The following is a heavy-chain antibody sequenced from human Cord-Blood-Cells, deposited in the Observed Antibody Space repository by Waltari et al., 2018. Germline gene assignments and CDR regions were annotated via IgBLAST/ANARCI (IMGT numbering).Heavy chain of an antibody. CDR2: IYYSGST. CDR3: ARVWFRESTYYYGMDV. D-gene: IGHD3-10*01. Sequence: QVQLQESGPGLVKPSETLSLTCTVSGGSISSYYWSWIRQPPGKGLEWIEYIYYSGSTNYNPSLKRRVTISVDTSKNQFSLKLSSVTAADTAVYYWARVWFRESTYYYGMDVWGQGTTVTVSS. CDR1: GGSISSYY. J-gene: IGHJ6*02. V-gene: IGHV4-59*01.